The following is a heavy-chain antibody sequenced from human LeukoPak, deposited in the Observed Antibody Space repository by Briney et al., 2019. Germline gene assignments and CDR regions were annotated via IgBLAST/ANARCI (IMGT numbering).Heavy chain of an antibody. Sequence: SETLSLTCTVSGVSISSYYWSWIRQPPGKGLEWIGYIYYSGSTNYNPSLKSRVTISVDTSKNQLSLKLSSVTAADTAVYYCARDWSPYGSGTHYFDYWGQGTLVTVSS. CDR2: IYYSGST. V-gene: IGHV4-59*01. J-gene: IGHJ4*02. CDR3: ARDWSPYGSGTHYFDY. CDR1: GVSISSYY. D-gene: IGHD3-10*01.